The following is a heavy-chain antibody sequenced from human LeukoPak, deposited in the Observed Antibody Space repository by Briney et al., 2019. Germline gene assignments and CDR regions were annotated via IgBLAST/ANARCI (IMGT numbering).Heavy chain of an antibody. D-gene: IGHD3-3*01. J-gene: IGHJ4*02. CDR1: GFTFSSYW. CDR3: ARRLVGYYDFWSGYYLDYFDY. Sequence: PGGSLRLSCAASGFTFSSYWISWVRQAPGKGLEWVANIKQDGSEKYYVDSVKGRFTISRDNAKNSLYLQMNSLRAEDTAVYYCARRLVGYYDFWSGYYLDYFDYWGQGTLVTVSS. CDR2: IKQDGSEK. V-gene: IGHV3-7*01.